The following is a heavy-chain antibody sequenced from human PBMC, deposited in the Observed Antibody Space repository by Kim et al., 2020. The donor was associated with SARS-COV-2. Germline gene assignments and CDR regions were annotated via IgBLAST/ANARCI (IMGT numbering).Heavy chain of an antibody. Sequence: SETLSLTCAVYGGSFSGYYWSWIRQPPGKGLEWIGEINHSGSTNYNPSLKSRVTISVDTSKNQFSLKLSSVTAADTAVYYCARGRVTTVTDNWFDPWGQG. J-gene: IGHJ5*02. D-gene: IGHD4-17*01. CDR3: ARGRVTTVTDNWFDP. CDR2: INHSGST. CDR1: GGSFSGYY. V-gene: IGHV4-34*01.